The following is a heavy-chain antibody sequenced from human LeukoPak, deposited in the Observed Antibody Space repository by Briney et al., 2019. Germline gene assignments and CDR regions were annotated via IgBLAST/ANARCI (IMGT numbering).Heavy chain of an antibody. J-gene: IGHJ4*02. CDR2: IKQDGSET. Sequence: GGSLRLSSATSGFTFSNYWMNWVRQAPGKVLEWGANIKQDGSETYYGDAVKGRFTTSRDNAKHTLYLQMNSLRAEDTAVYYCARDFMYTVNCAGCWGQGTLVTVSS. CDR3: ARDFMYTVNCAGC. D-gene: IGHD2-2*02. CDR1: GFTFSNYW. V-gene: IGHV3-7*01.